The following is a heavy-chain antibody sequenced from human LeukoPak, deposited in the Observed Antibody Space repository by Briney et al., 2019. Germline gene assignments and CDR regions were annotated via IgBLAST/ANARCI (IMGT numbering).Heavy chain of an antibody. CDR1: GGSISSSSYY. J-gene: IGHJ4*02. CDR2: IYYSGST. V-gene: IGHV4-39*01. CDR3: ARHPAGWWGRLLYSLRPAYYFDY. Sequence: PSETLSLTCTVSGGSISSSSYYWGWIRQPPGEGLEWIGSIYYSGSTYYNPSLKSRVTISVDTSKNQFSLKLSSVTAADTAVYYCARHPAGWWGRLLYSLRPAYYFDYWGQGTLVTVSS. D-gene: IGHD2-2*02.